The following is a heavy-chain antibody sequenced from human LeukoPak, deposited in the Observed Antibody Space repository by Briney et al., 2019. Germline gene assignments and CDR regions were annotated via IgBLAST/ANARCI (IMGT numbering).Heavy chain of an antibody. CDR3: ARGYSSGRDYYFDY. CDR1: GYTFTTYS. V-gene: IGHV1-18*01. CDR2: ISGYSGNT. Sequence: GASVKVSCKASGYTFTTYSVNWVRQAPGQGLEWMGWISGYSGNTNYAHKLQGRVTMTTDTSTSTAYMELRSMRSDGTAIYYCARGYSSGRDYYFDYWRQGTLVSVSS. J-gene: IGHJ4*02. D-gene: IGHD6-19*01.